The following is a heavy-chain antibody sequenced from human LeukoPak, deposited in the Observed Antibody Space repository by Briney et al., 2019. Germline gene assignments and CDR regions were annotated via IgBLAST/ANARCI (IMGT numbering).Heavy chain of an antibody. CDR1: GGSISSSSYY. D-gene: IGHD2-8*02. CDR2: IYYSGST. V-gene: IGHV4-39*07. Sequence: SETLSLTCTVSGGSISSSSYYWGWIRQPPGKGLEWIGGIYYSGSTYYNPSLKSRVTISVDTSKNQFSLKLSSVTAADTAVYYCARGLYWGRDYWGQGTLVTVSS. CDR3: ARGLYWGRDY. J-gene: IGHJ4*02.